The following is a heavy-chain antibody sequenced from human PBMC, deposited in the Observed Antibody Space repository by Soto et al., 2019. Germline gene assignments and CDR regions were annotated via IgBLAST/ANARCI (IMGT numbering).Heavy chain of an antibody. J-gene: IGHJ4*02. Sequence: GGSLRLSCAASGFTFSSYWMSWVRQAPGKGLEWVANIKQDGSNKYYADSVKGRFTISRDNSKNTLYLQMNSLRAEDTAVYYCARDLFGYYDSSGYYCVPGYWGQGTLVTVSS. V-gene: IGHV3-7*01. D-gene: IGHD3-22*01. CDR2: IKQDGSNK. CDR1: GFTFSSYW. CDR3: ARDLFGYYDSSGYYCVPGY.